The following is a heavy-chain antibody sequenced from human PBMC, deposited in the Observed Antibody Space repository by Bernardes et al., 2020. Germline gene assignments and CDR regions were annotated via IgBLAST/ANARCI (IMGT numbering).Heavy chain of an antibody. CDR2: IYYSGST. CDR3: ARGRVPTNYYGDYPNWFDP. J-gene: IGHJ5*02. V-gene: IGHV4-59*01. CDR1: GGSISSYY. D-gene: IGHD4-17*01. Sequence: SETLSLTCTVSGGSISSYYWSWIRQPPGKGLEWIGYIYYSGSTNYNPSLKSRVTISVDTSKNQFSLKLSSVTAADTAVYYCARGRVPTNYYGDYPNWFDPWGQGTLVTVSS.